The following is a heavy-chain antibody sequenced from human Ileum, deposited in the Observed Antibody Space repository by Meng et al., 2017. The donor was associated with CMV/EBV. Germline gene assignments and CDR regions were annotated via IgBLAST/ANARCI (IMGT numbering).Heavy chain of an antibody. CDR2: INHVGRT. CDR1: GGSLRCTY. D-gene: IGHD3-16*02. Sequence: VPLQHWGAGLLQPSQPLSLTCAAYGGSLRCTYCNWIRQSPGNGLQWIAEINHVGRTNSNPSLASRVTISQDTSKNQCSLKLNSVTVADSAVYYCARGLFRYPAYFDLWGQGTLVTVSS. V-gene: IGHV4-34*01. J-gene: IGHJ4*02. CDR3: ARGLFRYPAYFDL.